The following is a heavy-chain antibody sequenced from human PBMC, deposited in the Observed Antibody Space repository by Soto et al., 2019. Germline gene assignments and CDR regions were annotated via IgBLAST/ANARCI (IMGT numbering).Heavy chain of an antibody. CDR1: GFTFSSYW. J-gene: IGHJ4*02. V-gene: IGHV3-74*01. CDR3: VLGYSGYAVYFDY. D-gene: IGHD5-12*01. Sequence: EVQLVESGGGLVQPGGSLRLSCAGSGFTFSSYWIHWVRQTPGKGLVWVSRINSDGSSISYANSVKGRSTISRDNAKNALKLQRSSLRAEDTAVYYGVLGYSGYAVYFDYWGQGTLVTVSS. CDR2: INSDGSSI.